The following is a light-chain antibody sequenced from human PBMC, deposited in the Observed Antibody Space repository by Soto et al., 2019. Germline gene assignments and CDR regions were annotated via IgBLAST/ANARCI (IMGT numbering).Light chain of an antibody. CDR1: SSDVGYYDY. CDR3: SSYAGSNNFV. CDR2: EVT. V-gene: IGLV2-8*01. Sequence: QSVLPQPPSASGFPGQSVTISCTGTSSDVGYYDYVSWYQQHPGKAPKLVIYEVTKRPSGVPDRVSASKSGNTASLTVSGLRAEDEADYYCSSYAGSNNFVFGSGTKLTVL. J-gene: IGLJ1*01.